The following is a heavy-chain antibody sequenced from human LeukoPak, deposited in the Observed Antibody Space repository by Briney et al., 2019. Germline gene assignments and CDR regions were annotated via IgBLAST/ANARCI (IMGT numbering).Heavy chain of an antibody. V-gene: IGHV1-69*04. J-gene: IGHJ3*02. CDR3: AKGATVGKEALHI. CDR1: GGIFSNQA. D-gene: IGHD1-14*01. Sequence: SVKVSCKASGGIFSNQAITWVRQAPGQGLEWMGRIIPMTGTAKSAQRFQGRVTFTADTSTNTAYMELSSLTSEDTAFYYCAKGATVGKEALHIWGQGTLVTVSS. CDR2: IIPMTGTA.